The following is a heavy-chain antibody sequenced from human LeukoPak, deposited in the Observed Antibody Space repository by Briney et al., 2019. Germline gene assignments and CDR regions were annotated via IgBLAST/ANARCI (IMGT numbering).Heavy chain of an antibody. D-gene: IGHD6-19*01. CDR1: GGTFSSYA. CDR3: PSNSVSSGWPRIDY. V-gene: IGHV1-69*05. J-gene: IGHJ4*02. Sequence: SVKVSCKASGGTFSSYAISWVRQAPGQGLEWMGGIIPIFGTANYAQKFQGRVTITTDESTSTAYMELSSLRSEDTAVYYCPSNSVSSGWPRIDYWGQGTLATVSS. CDR2: IIPIFGTA.